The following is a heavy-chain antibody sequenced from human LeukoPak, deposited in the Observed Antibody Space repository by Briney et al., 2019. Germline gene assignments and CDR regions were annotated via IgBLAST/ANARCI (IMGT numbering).Heavy chain of an antibody. CDR1: GFTVSSKY. J-gene: IGHJ4*02. V-gene: IGHV3-66*01. Sequence: PGGSLRLSCAASGFTVSSKYMSWVRQAPGEGLGWVSVIYSGGNTYYADSVKGRFTISRDNSKNTVNLQMNSLRAEDTAVYYCASGIEVGPIYFDYWGQGTLVTVSS. CDR2: IYSGGNT. D-gene: IGHD6-19*01. CDR3: ASGIEVGPIYFDY.